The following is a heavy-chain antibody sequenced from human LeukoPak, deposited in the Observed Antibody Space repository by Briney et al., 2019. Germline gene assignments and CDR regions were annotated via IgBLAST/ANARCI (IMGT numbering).Heavy chain of an antibody. CDR3: PRHPLNTYGHYY. J-gene: IGHJ4*02. Sequence: SETLSLTCTVPGGSISSSRYSWTWIRQPPGEGREWIVSIHYDGNTYYNPALRSRATPSVEPSTPFSLRLTSATAADPATYYCPRHPLNTYGHYYWGQGTLVTVSS. CDR2: IHYDGNT. CDR1: GGSISSSRYS. D-gene: IGHD4-17*01. V-gene: IGHV4-39*01.